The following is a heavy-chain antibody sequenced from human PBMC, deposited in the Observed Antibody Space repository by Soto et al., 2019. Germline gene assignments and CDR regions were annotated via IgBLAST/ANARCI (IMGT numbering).Heavy chain of an antibody. CDR2: ISGNGGST. D-gene: IGHD3-10*01. V-gene: IGHV3-64*01. CDR1: GFTFSSYA. Sequence: GGSLRLSCAASGFTFSSYAMHWVRQAPGKGLEYVSAISGNGGSTYSANSVKGRFTISRENSKNTLYLQMGSLRAEDMAVYYCARRGYGLYFDYWGQGTLVTVSS. CDR3: ARRGYGLYFDY. J-gene: IGHJ4*02.